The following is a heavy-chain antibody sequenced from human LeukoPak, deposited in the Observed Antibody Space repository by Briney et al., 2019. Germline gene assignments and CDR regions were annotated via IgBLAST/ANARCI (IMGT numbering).Heavy chain of an antibody. Sequence: GRSLRLSCAASGFTFDDYAMHWVRQAPGKGLEWVSGISWNSGSIGYADSVKGRFTISRDNAKNSLYPQMNSLRAEDTALYYCAKIGGGSRYYYDSSGYSQPVDYWGQGTLVTVSS. CDR2: ISWNSGSI. CDR3: AKIGGGSRYYYDSSGYSQPVDY. V-gene: IGHV3-9*01. J-gene: IGHJ4*02. D-gene: IGHD3-22*01. CDR1: GFTFDDYA.